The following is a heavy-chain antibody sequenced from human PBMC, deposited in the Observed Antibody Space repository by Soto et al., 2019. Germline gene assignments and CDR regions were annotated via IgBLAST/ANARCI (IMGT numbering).Heavy chain of an antibody. Sequence: SETLSLTCTGSGGSITTNYWSWIRQPPGKGLEWIGYIYYSGSTYYNPSLKSRVTISVDTSKNQFSLKLSSVTAADTAVYYCAIYDSSGSRGFQHWGQGTLVTVSS. V-gene: IGHV4-59*06. CDR1: GGSITTNY. J-gene: IGHJ1*01. CDR2: IYYSGST. CDR3: AIYDSSGSRGFQH. D-gene: IGHD3-22*01.